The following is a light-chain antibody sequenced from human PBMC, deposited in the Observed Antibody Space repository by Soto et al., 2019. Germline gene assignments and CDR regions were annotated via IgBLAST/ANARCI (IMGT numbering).Light chain of an antibody. V-gene: IGKV3-20*01. J-gene: IGKJ1*01. CDR2: GAS. CDR1: PSVSSSY. Sequence: EIVLTQSPCTLSLSPGERATLSCRASPSVSSSYLAWYQQKPGQAPRLLIYGASSRATGIPDRFSGSGSGTDFTLTISRLEPEDFAVYYCQQYGSSPPMTFGQGTKVDIK. CDR3: QQYGSSPPMT.